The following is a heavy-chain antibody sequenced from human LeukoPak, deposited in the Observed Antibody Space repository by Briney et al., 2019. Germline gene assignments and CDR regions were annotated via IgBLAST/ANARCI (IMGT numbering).Heavy chain of an antibody. CDR1: GGTFSSYA. V-gene: IGHV1-69*04. J-gene: IGHJ4*02. CDR2: IIPILGIA. CDR3: ARASQDDYGDYEPGY. D-gene: IGHD4-17*01. Sequence: ASVKVSCKASGGTFSSYAISWVRQAPGQGLEWMGRIIPILGIANYAQKFQGRVTITADKSTSTAYMELSSPRSEDTAVYYCARASQDDYGDYEPGYWGQGTLVTVSS.